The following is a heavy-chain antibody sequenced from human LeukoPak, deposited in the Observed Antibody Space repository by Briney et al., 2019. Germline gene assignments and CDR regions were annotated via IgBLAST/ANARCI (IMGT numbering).Heavy chain of an antibody. D-gene: IGHD2-2*01. V-gene: IGHV3-53*01. CDR3: ARDSSSHYYFDY. J-gene: IGHJ4*02. CDR1: GFTVTSNH. CDR2: IYSGGTT. Sequence: GGSLRLSCVASGFTVTSNHMNWVRQATGKGLECVSIIYSGGTTYYADSVKGRFTISRDNSKNTLYLQMNSLRAEDTAVYYCARDSSSHYYFDYWGQGTLVTVSS.